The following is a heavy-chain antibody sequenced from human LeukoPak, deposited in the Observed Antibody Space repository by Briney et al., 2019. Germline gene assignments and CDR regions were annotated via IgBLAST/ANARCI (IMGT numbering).Heavy chain of an antibody. V-gene: IGHV3-23*01. D-gene: IGHD2-15*01. CDR2: IGGSGGGT. CDR1: GFTFISYA. CDR3: GKPQSHIVEVVAARTPEY. Sequence: PGGSLRLSCAASGFTFISYAIGWVRQAPGKGLKWVSSIGGSGGGTYYADSVKGRFTISRDNSKNTLYLQMNSLRAEDTAVYYCGKPQSHIVEVVAARTPEYWGQGTVVTVSS. J-gene: IGHJ4*02.